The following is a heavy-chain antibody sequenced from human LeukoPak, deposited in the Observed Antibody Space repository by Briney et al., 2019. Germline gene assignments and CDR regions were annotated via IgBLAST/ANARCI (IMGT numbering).Heavy chain of an antibody. CDR2: IRSKAYGGTT. CDR3: TTEPDYYGSGSYYNAY. Sequence: GGSLRLSCTASGFTFGDYAMSWVRQAPGKGLEWVGFIRSKAYGGTTEYAASVKGGFTISRDDSKSIAYLQMNSLKTEDTAVYYCTTEPDYYGSGSYYNAYWGQGTLVTVSS. CDR1: GFTFGDYA. J-gene: IGHJ4*02. D-gene: IGHD3-10*01. V-gene: IGHV3-49*04.